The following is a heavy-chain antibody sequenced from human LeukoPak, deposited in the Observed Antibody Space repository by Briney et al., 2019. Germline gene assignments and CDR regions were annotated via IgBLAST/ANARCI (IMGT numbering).Heavy chain of an antibody. J-gene: IGHJ4*02. V-gene: IGHV1-69*01. Sequence: SVKVSCKASGGTFSSYAISWVRQAPGQGLEWMGGIIPIFGTANYAQKFQGRVTITADESTSTAYMELSSLRSEDTAVYYCARQVGEPTYYFDYWGQGTLVTVSS. CDR2: IIPIFGTA. D-gene: IGHD3-10*01. CDR1: GGTFSSYA. CDR3: ARQVGEPTYYFDY.